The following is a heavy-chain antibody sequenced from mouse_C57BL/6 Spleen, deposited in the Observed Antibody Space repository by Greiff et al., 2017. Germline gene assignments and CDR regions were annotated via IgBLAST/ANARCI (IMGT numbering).Heavy chain of an antibody. CDR3: VRQSHYYGSSYGYFDV. CDR1: GFSFNTYA. J-gene: IGHJ1*03. D-gene: IGHD1-1*01. Sequence: EVQLVESGGGLVQPKGSLKLSCAASGFSFNTYAMNWVRQAPGKGLEWVARISSKSNNYATYYADSVKDRFTISRDDSESMLYLQMNNLKTEDTAMYYCVRQSHYYGSSYGYFDVWGTGTTVTVSS. CDR2: ISSKSNNYAT. V-gene: IGHV10-1*01.